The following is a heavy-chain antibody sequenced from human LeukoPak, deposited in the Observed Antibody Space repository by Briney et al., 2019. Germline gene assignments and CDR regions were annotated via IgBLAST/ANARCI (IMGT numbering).Heavy chain of an antibody. D-gene: IGHD1-26*01. Sequence: ASVKVSCKASGGTFSSYAISWVRQAPGKGLEWMGGFDPEDGETIYAQKFQGRVTMTEDTSTDTAYMELSSLRSEDTAVYYCATSAKWELLPNDYWGQGTLVTVSS. CDR1: GGTFSSYA. CDR3: ATSAKWELLPNDY. J-gene: IGHJ4*02. CDR2: FDPEDGET. V-gene: IGHV1-24*01.